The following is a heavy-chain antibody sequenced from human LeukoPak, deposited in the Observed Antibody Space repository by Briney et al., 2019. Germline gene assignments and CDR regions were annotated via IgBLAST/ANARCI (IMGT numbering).Heavy chain of an antibody. V-gene: IGHV3-33*01. Sequence: GGSLRLSCAASGFTFSNYGMHWVRQAPGKGLEWVAIIWHDGSGKYYADSVKGRFTISRDNSKNTLYLQMNSLRAEDTAVYFCTRQSENFSLDYWGQGTPVTVSS. CDR3: TRQSENFSLDY. CDR1: GFTFSNYG. CDR2: IWHDGSGK. D-gene: IGHD3-3*01. J-gene: IGHJ4*02.